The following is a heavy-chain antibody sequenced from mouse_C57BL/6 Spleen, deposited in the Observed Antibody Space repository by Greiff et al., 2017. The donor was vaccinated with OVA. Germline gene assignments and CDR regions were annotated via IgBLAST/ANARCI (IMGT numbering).Heavy chain of an antibody. V-gene: IGHV1-62-2*01. CDR2: FYPGSGSI. D-gene: IGHD1-1*01. Sequence: VQLQQSGAELVKPGASVKLSCKASGYTFTEYTIHWVKQRSGQGLEWIGWFYPGSGSIKYNEKFKDKATLTADKSSSTVYMELSRLTSEDSAVYLCARNEWDYSSSYEGIYAMDYWGQRTSVTVSS. CDR3: ARNEWDYSSSYEGIYAMDY. CDR1: GYTFTEYT. J-gene: IGHJ4*01.